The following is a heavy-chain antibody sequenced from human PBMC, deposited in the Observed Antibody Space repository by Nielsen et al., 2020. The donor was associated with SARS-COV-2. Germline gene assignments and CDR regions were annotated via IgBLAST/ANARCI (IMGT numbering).Heavy chain of an antibody. J-gene: IGHJ4*02. Sequence: SQTLSLTCILSGGSISSGSHYWSWIRQPPGKGLDRIGYIFYRGNTNYNPSLKSRVTISVGTSTNQFSLKVNSVTAADTAVYYCVRIDMATISVDYWGRGTLVTVSS. V-gene: IGHV4-61*01. CDR1: GGSISSGSHY. CDR3: VRIDMATISVDY. D-gene: IGHD5-24*01. CDR2: IFYRGNT.